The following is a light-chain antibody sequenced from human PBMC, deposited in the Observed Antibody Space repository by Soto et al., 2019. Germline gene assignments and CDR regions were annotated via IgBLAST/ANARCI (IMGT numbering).Light chain of an antibody. V-gene: IGKV3-15*01. J-gene: IGKJ4*01. CDR1: QSVAFH. Sequence: EIVMAQSPATLSVSPGETATLSCRASQSVAFHLAWYQQKPGQGPRLLIYGAFTGATGIPARFSGSGSGTEFTLTISSLQSEDFAVYYCQQYKKWPPLTFGGGTKVEIK. CDR2: GAF. CDR3: QQYKKWPPLT.